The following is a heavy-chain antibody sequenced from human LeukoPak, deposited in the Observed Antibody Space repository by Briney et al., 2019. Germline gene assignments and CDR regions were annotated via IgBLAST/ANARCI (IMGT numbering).Heavy chain of an antibody. CDR1: GGSTISTRYF. D-gene: IGHD2-15*01. CDR3: ARHTQAQLPPYSYYYMDV. V-gene: IGHV4-39*01. J-gene: IGHJ6*03. CDR2: IHYSGNT. Sequence: SESLSLTCTLSGGSTISTRYFCGWIRQPPGKGLEWIGSIHYSGNTYYSPSLKTRVPIFVDTSNNQFSLKLSSVTATDTAVYYWARHTQAQLPPYSYYYMDVWGKGATVTVSS.